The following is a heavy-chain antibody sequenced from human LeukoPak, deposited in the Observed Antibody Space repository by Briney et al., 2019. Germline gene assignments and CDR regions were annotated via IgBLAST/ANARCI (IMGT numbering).Heavy chain of an antibody. J-gene: IGHJ4*02. CDR1: GFTFSDYY. V-gene: IGHV3-11*01. CDR3: AKGSGSYGQDLYY. D-gene: IGHD3-3*01. CDR2: ISSSGSTI. Sequence: GGSLRLSCAASGFTFSDYYMSWIRQAPGKGLEWVSYISSSGSTIYYADSVKGRFTISRDNSKNTLFLQMNSLRAEDTAIYYCAKGSGSYGQDLYYWGQGTLVTVSS.